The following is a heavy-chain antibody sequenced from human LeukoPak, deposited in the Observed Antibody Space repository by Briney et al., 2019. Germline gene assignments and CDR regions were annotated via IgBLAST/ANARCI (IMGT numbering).Heavy chain of an antibody. Sequence: PSETLSLTCAVSGGSISSSYWWCWVRQPPGKGLEWSGGSYHSGSSTYNPSLKSRVTISVDKSKNPFSLTLSSVTAADTAVYYCARELCSSTSCYSRWFDPSGQGTLVTVSS. D-gene: IGHD2-2*01. CDR2: SYHSGSS. CDR1: GGSISSSYW. CDR3: ARELCSSTSCYSRWFDP. V-gene: IGHV4-4*02. J-gene: IGHJ5*02.